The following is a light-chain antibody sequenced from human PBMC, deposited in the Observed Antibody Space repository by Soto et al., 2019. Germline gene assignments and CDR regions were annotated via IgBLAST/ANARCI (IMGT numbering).Light chain of an antibody. CDR1: QSVGSN. Sequence: EIVMTQSPDILSVSPGETATLSCRASQSVGSNLAWYQQKPGQAPRLLISDASTRAAGLPARFSGSGSGTEFTLTISSLQSEDFSVYACQQSNNWPKTFGQGTKVEIK. V-gene: IGKV3-15*01. CDR3: QQSNNWPKT. J-gene: IGKJ1*01. CDR2: DAS.